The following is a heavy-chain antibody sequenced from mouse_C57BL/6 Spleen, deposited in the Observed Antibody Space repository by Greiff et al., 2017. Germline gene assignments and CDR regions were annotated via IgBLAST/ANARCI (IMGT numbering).Heavy chain of an antibody. V-gene: IGHV1-76*01. D-gene: IGHD2-4*01. CDR3: ARGDYDSWYFDV. J-gene: IGHJ1*03. Sequence: VKLMESGAELVRPGASVKLSCKASGYTFTDYYINWVKQRPGQGLEWIARIYPGSGNTYYNEKFKGKATLTAEKSSSTAYMQLSSLTAEDSAVYFCARGDYDSWYFDVWGTGTTVTVSS. CDR1: GYTFTDYY. CDR2: IYPGSGNT.